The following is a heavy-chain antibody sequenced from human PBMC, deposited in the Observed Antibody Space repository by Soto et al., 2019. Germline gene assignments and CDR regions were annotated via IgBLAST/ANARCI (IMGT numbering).Heavy chain of an antibody. Sequence: LRLSCAASGFIFSNYGMHWVRQAPGKGLEWVAVIWYDGSHESYADSVKGRFTISRDNSKNTLFLQMNSLRAEDTAVYYCARDRYSYDSRAYQGVDWYFDLWGRGTLVTVSS. V-gene: IGHV3-33*01. CDR1: GFIFSNYG. CDR2: IWYDGSHE. J-gene: IGHJ2*01. D-gene: IGHD3-22*01. CDR3: ARDRYSYDSRAYQGVDWYFDL.